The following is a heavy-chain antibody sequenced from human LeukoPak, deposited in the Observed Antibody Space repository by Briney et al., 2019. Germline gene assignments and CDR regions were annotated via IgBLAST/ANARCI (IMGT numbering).Heavy chain of an antibody. J-gene: IGHJ6*03. Sequence: ASVKVSCKVSGYTLTELSMHWVRQAPGKGLEWMGGFDPEDGETIYAQKFQGRVTMTEDTSTDTAYMELSSLRSEDTAVYYCATVSVIAARSYYYYYMDVWGKGTTVTVSS. CDR1: GYTLTELS. D-gene: IGHD6-6*01. CDR3: ATVSVIAARSYYYYYMDV. V-gene: IGHV1-24*01. CDR2: FDPEDGET.